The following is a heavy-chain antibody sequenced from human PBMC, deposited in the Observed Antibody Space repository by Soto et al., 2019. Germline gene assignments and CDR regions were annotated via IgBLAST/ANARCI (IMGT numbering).Heavy chain of an antibody. CDR2: ISYDGRNK. Sequence: GGSLRLSCAASGFTFSTYDMHWVRQAPGKGLEWVAVISYDGRNKYYADSVKGRFTISRDNSKNTLYLQMNSPRAEDTAVFYCAKSYYDILTGYSYYYYMDVWGKGTTVTVSS. CDR1: GFTFSTYD. CDR3: AKSYYDILTGYSYYYYMDV. D-gene: IGHD3-9*01. J-gene: IGHJ6*03. V-gene: IGHV3-30*18.